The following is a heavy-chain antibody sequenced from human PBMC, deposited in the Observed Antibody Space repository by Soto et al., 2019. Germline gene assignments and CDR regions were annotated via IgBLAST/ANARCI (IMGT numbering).Heavy chain of an antibody. D-gene: IGHD1-26*01. CDR2: INAGNGNT. CDR1: GYTFTNYA. J-gene: IGHJ2*01. CDR3: ARGGSLYWYFDL. Sequence: QVQLVQSGAEVKKPGASVKVSCKASGYTFTNYAMHWVCQAPGQRLEWMGWINAGNGNTKYSQKFQGRVTITRDTSASTAYMELSSLRSEDTAVYYCARGGSLYWYFDLWGRGTLVTVSS. V-gene: IGHV1-3*01.